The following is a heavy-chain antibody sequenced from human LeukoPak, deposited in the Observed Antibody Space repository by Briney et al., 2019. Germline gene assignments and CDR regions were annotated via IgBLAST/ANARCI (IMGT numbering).Heavy chain of an antibody. Sequence: GGSLRLSCAASGFTVSANYMSWVRQAPGKGLEWVSVMYRDGTTYYTESVKGRFTLSRDYSRSTLYLQMDSLGAEDTAVYYCASGSGVYMFFDCWGQGTLVTVSS. CDR1: GFTVSANY. D-gene: IGHD3-10*01. CDR3: ASGSGVYMFFDC. J-gene: IGHJ4*02. CDR2: MYRDGTT. V-gene: IGHV3-53*01.